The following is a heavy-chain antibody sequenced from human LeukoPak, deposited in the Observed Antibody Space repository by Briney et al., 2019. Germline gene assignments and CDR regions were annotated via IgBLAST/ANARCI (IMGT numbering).Heavy chain of an antibody. CDR1: GFTVSSNY. V-gene: IGHV3-13*01. D-gene: IGHD3-22*01. J-gene: IGHJ2*01. CDR2: IGTTGDT. CDR3: ARDPKDYYDSSGYYWYFDL. Sequence: GGSLRLSCAASGFTVSSNYMSWVRQAPGKGLEWVSGIGTTGDTHYPDSVKGRFTVSRENAKNSLYLQMNSLRAGDTAVYYCARDPKDYYDSSGYYWYFDLWGRGTLVTVSS.